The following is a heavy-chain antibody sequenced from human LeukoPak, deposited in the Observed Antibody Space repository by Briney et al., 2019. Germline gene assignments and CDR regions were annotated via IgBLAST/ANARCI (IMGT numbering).Heavy chain of an antibody. V-gene: IGHV1-69*01. CDR1: GGTFSSYA. D-gene: IGHD3-3*01. CDR3: ARDLGRGDYDFWSGYSPFDY. Sequence: ASVKVSCKASGGTFSSYAISWVRQAPGQGLEWMGGIIPIFGTANYAQKFQGRVTITAEESTSTAYMELSSLRSEDTAVYYCARDLGRGDYDFWSGYSPFDYWGQGTLVTVSS. CDR2: IIPIFGTA. J-gene: IGHJ4*02.